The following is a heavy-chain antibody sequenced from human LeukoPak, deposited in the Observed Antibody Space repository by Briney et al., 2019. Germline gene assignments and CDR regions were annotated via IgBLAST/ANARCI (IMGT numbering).Heavy chain of an antibody. CDR1: GDFITAYY. V-gene: IGHV4-59*01. J-gene: IGHJ4*02. D-gene: IGHD7-27*01. CDR2: VYYSGST. Sequence: SETLSLTCTVSGDFITAYYWSWIRQPPGKGLEWIGYVYYSGSTEYNPSLRSRVTISLEMSKHQFSLNLTSVTAADTAVYYCASNTGTVFDYWGQEALVTVSS. CDR3: ASNTGTVFDY.